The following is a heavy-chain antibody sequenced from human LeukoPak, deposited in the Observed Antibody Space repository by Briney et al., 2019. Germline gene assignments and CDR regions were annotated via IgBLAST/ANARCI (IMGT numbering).Heavy chain of an antibody. Sequence: TPSETVSLTCAVYGGSFSGYYWSWIRQPPGKGLEWIGEINHSGSTNYNPSLKSRVTISVDTSKNQFSLKLSSVTAADTAMYYCAREVADYGGYYYYHYMDVWGKGTTVTISS. CDR1: GGSFSGYY. V-gene: IGHV4-34*01. CDR3: AREVADYGGYYYYHYMDV. CDR2: INHSGST. D-gene: IGHD4-23*01. J-gene: IGHJ6*03.